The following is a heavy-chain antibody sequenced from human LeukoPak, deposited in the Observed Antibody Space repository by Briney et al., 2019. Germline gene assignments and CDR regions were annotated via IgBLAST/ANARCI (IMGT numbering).Heavy chain of an antibody. Sequence: GGSLRLSCAASGFTFSSYWMSWVRQAPGKGLEWVANIKQDGSEKYYVDFVKGRFTISRDNAKNSLYLQMNSLRAEDTAVYYCARAAVGATFDYWGQGTLVTVSS. J-gene: IGHJ4*02. CDR1: GFTFSSYW. D-gene: IGHD1-26*01. CDR3: ARAAVGATFDY. V-gene: IGHV3-7*01. CDR2: IKQDGSEK.